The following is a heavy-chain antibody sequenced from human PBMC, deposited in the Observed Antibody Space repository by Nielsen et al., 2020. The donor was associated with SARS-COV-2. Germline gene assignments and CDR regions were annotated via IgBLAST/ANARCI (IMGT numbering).Heavy chain of an antibody. CDR3: ARGATLYGSGSYSSWFDP. V-gene: IGHV3-13*04. CDR2: IGTAGDT. D-gene: IGHD3-10*01. J-gene: IGHJ5*02. CDR1: GFTFSSYD. Sequence: GEPLKISCAASGFTFSSYDMHWVRQATGKGLEWVSAIGTAGDTYYPGSVKGRFTISRENAKNSLYLQMNSLRAGDTAVYYCARGATLYGSGSYSSWFDPWGQGTLVTVSS.